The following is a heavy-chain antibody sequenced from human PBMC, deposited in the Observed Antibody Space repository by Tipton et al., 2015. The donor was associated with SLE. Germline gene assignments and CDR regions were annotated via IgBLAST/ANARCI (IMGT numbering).Heavy chain of an antibody. J-gene: IGHJ4*02. D-gene: IGHD3-22*01. CDR1: GGSISSYY. V-gene: IGHV4-59*01. CDR2: IYYSGST. Sequence: TLSLTCTVSGGSISSYYWSWIRQPPGKGLEWIGYIYYSGSTNYNPSLKSRVTISVDTSKNQFSLKLSSVTAADTAVYYCARASIYDHKPFDYWGQGTLVTVSS. CDR3: ARASIYDHKPFDY.